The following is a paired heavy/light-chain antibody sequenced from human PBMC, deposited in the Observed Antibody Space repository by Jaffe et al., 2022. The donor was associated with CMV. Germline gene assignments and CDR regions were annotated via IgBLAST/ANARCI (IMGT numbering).Light chain of an antibody. CDR3: QQSYSTPQT. Sequence: DIQMTQSPSSLSASVGDRVTITCRASQSISNFLNWYHQKPGKAPRLLIYAASSLQSGVSSRFSGSGSGTDFTLTITNLQPEDFATYFCQQSYSTPQTFGPGTTVDIK. V-gene: IGKV1-39*01. CDR1: QSISNF. CDR2: AAS. J-gene: IGKJ3*01.
Heavy chain of an antibody. J-gene: IGHJ4*02. CDR3: ARQGEFCSGENCYVDY. CDR1: GYRFTSDW. CDR2: IYPGDSDT. D-gene: IGHD2-15*01. Sequence: EVQLVQSGSEVKKPGESLKISCKTSGYRFTSDWIAWVRQTPGKGLEWMGIIYPGDSDTKYSPAFQGQVTFSADKSITTVYLHWRSLKASDTAMYYCARQGEFCSGENCYVDYWGQGTLVTVSS. V-gene: IGHV5-51*01.